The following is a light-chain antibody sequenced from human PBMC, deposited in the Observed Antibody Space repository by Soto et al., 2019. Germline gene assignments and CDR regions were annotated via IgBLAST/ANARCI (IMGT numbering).Light chain of an antibody. CDR1: QSVAGN. CDR3: QQRSNWLWT. V-gene: IGKV3-15*01. Sequence: EIVMTQSPATLSVSPGETATLSCRASQSVAGNLAWYQQKPGQPPRLLIYGVSTRATGVPARFSGSGSGTDFTLTISSLEPEDFAVYYCQQRSNWLWTFGQGTKVDIK. J-gene: IGKJ1*01. CDR2: GVS.